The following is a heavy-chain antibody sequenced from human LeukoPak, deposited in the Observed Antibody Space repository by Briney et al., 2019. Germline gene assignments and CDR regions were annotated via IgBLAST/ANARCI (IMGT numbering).Heavy chain of an antibody. J-gene: IGHJ2*01. Sequence: GGSLRHSCTASGVTPSSDATSCAPPTPGGGGECGSGICCSGSGGNTSYADSVKGRFTISRDSSKNTLFLHMDTLSAEDTAIYYCAKDRTVGASYWYFDLWGRGTLVTVSS. V-gene: IGHV3-23*01. D-gene: IGHD1-26*01. CDR2: ICCSGSGGNT. CDR1: GVTPSSDA. CDR3: AKDRTVGASYWYFDL.